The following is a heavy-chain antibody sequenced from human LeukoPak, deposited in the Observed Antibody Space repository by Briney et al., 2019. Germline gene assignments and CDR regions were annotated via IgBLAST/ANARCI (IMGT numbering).Heavy chain of an antibody. V-gene: IGHV3-66*01. CDR3: AKSLTSLWFGELLEGGFDY. Sequence: GGSLRLSCAASGFTVSSNYMTWVRQAPGKGLEWVSVIYRDGGTFYGDSVKGRFTISRDNSKNALYLQMNSLRAEDTAVYYCAKSLTSLWFGELLEGGFDYWGQGTLVTVSS. CDR1: GFTVSSNY. D-gene: IGHD3-10*01. J-gene: IGHJ4*02. CDR2: IYRDGGT.